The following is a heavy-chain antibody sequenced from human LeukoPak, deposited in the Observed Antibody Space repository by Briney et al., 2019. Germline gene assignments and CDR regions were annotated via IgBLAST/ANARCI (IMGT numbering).Heavy chain of an antibody. CDR2: ISSSSSYI. CDR3: ARGPDYYDSSGYYPLDAFDI. CDR1: GFTFSSYS. D-gene: IGHD3-22*01. J-gene: IGHJ3*02. V-gene: IGHV3-21*01. Sequence: TGGSLRLSCAASGFTFSSYSMNWVRQAPGKGLEWVSSISSSSSYIYYADSVKGRFTISRDNAKNSLYLQMNSLRAEDTAVYYCARGPDYYDSSGYYPLDAFDIWGQGTMVTVSS.